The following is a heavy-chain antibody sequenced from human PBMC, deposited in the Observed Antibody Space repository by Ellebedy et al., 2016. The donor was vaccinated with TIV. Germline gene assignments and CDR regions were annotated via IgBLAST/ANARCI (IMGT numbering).Heavy chain of an antibody. Sequence: SETLSLXCTVSGGSISSYYWSWIRQPPGKGLEWIGYIYYSGSTNYNPSLKSRVTISVDTSKNQFSLKLSSVTAADTAVYYCARNRKTVGIAFDIWGQGTMVTVSS. J-gene: IGHJ3*02. V-gene: IGHV4-59*01. D-gene: IGHD7-27*01. CDR1: GGSISSYY. CDR3: ARNRKTVGIAFDI. CDR2: IYYSGST.